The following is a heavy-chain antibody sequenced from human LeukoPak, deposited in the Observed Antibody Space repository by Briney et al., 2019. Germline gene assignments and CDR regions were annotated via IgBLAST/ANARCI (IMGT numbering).Heavy chain of an antibody. Sequence: VASVKVSCKASGYTFTSYDINWVRQATGQGLEWMGWMNPNSGNTGYAQKFQGRVTMTRNTSISTAYMELSSLRSEDTAVYYCARAGLRGQQLVYYYGMDVWGQGTTVTVSS. CDR3: ARAGLRGQQLVYYYGMDV. J-gene: IGHJ6*02. CDR2: MNPNSGNT. CDR1: GYTFTSYD. D-gene: IGHD6-13*01. V-gene: IGHV1-8*01.